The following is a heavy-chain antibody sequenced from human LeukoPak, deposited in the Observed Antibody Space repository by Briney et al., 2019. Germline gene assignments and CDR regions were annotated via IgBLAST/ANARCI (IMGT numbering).Heavy chain of an antibody. D-gene: IGHD3-22*01. J-gene: IGHJ4*02. Sequence: GGSLRLSCAASGFTFSSYEMNWVRQAPGKGLEWVSYISSSGSTIYYADSVKGRFTISRDNAKNSLYLQMNSLRAEDTAVYYCARGRSYYYDSSGYAYWGQGTLVTVSS. V-gene: IGHV3-48*03. CDR3: ARGRSYYYDSSGYAY. CDR2: ISSSGSTI. CDR1: GFTFSSYE.